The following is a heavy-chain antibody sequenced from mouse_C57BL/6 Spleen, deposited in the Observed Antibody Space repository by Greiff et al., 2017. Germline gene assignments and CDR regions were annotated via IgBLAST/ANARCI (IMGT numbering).Heavy chain of an antibody. CDR2: INPNYGTT. D-gene: IGHD2-2*01. V-gene: IGHV1-39*01. J-gene: IGHJ4*01. Sequence: QLKESGPELVKPGASVKISCKASGYSFTDYNMNWVKQSNGKSLEWIGVINPNYGTTSYNQKFKGKATLTVDQSSSTAYMQLNSLTSEDSSVYYCARRGLRRRAYAMDYWGQGTSVTVSS. CDR3: ARRGLRRRAYAMDY. CDR1: GYSFTDYN.